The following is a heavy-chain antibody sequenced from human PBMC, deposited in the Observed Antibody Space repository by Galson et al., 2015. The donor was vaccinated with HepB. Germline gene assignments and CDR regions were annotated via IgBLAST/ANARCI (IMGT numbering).Heavy chain of an antibody. Sequence: SVKVSCKASGGTFSSYTISWVRQAPGQGLEWMGRIIPILGIANYAQKFQGRVTITADKSTSTAYMELSSLRSEDTAVYYCARSRGLTMIERIFDYWGQGTLVTVSS. CDR3: ARSRGLTMIERIFDY. CDR1: GGTFSSYT. J-gene: IGHJ4*02. CDR2: IIPILGIA. V-gene: IGHV1-69*02. D-gene: IGHD3-22*01.